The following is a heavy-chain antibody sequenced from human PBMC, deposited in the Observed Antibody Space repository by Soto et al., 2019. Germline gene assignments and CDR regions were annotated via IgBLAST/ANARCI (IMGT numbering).Heavy chain of an antibody. CDR1: GGSISSGGYY. CDR3: ARDKRGGGYDFGSGGDYYYYYGMDV. Sequence: QVQLQESGPGLVKPSQTLSLTCTVSGGSISSGGYYWSWIRQHPGKGLEWIGYIYYSGSTYYNPYLRGGVPIAEDTSKIQFSLKRRAVTDADTAVYYCARDKRGGGYDFGSGGDYYYYYGMDVWGQGTTVTVSS. J-gene: IGHJ6*02. V-gene: IGHV4-31*03. D-gene: IGHD3-3*01. CDR2: IYYSGST.